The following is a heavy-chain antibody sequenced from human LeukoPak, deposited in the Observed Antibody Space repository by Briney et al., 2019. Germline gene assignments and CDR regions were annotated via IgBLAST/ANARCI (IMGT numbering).Heavy chain of an antibody. V-gene: IGHV3-23*01. J-gene: IGHJ4*02. Sequence: GGSLRLSCAASGFTFSSYAMSWVRQAPGKGLEWVSAISGSGGSTYNAESVKGRFTISRDNSKNTLYLQMNSLRAEDTTVYYCAKAPVGYYYDSSGERYFDYWGQGSLVPASS. CDR3: AKAPVGYYYDSSGERYFDY. CDR2: ISGSGGST. D-gene: IGHD3-22*01. CDR1: GFTFSSYA.